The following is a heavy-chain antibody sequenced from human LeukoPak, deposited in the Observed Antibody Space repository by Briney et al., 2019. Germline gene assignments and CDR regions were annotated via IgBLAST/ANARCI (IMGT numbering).Heavy chain of an antibody. J-gene: IGHJ4*02. Sequence: GGSLRLSCAASGLTVSGNYMSWVRQAPGKGLEWVSVIYSSDNTYYIDSVKGRFTISRDNSKNTLYLQMNSLRAEDTAVYYCAGRRVLDASFDYWGQGTLVTVSS. CDR1: GLTVSGNY. CDR3: AGRRVLDASFDY. D-gene: IGHD3-16*01. V-gene: IGHV3-66*02. CDR2: IYSSDNT.